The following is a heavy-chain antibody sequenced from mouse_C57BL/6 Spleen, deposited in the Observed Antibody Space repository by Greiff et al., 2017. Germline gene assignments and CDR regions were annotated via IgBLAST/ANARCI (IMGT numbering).Heavy chain of an antibody. Sequence: EVHLVESGEGLVKPGGSLKLSCAASGFTFSSYAMSWVRQTPEKRLEWVAYISSGGDYIFYADTVKGRITISRDNARNTLYLQMSSLKSEDTAMYYCTRVKLGRNYAMDYWGQGTSVTVSS. CDR1: GFTFSSYA. D-gene: IGHD4-1*01. V-gene: IGHV5-9-1*02. CDR3: TRVKLGRNYAMDY. J-gene: IGHJ4*01. CDR2: ISSGGDYI.